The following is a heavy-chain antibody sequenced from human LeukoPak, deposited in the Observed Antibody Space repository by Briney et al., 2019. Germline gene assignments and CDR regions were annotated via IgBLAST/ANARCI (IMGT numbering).Heavy chain of an antibody. CDR2: IKEDGSEI. CDR1: GFTFSNYW. Sequence: GGSLRLSCTASGFTFSNYWMNWVRQAPGKGLEWVANIKEDGSEIYYLESVKGRFTISRDNAKNSLYLQMNSLSAEDTAVYYCARDEFTSGYYYDPEYFQHWGQGTLVTVSS. J-gene: IGHJ1*01. V-gene: IGHV3-7*01. CDR3: ARDEFTSGYYYDPEYFQH. D-gene: IGHD3-22*01.